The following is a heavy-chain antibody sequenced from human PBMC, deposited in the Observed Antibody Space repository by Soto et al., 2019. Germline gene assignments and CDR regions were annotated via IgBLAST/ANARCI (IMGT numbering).Heavy chain of an antibody. CDR1: GYIFVNYG. J-gene: IGHJ6*02. CDR2: ISPYTGNT. CDR3: VMVDNYVTPTPQDV. D-gene: IGHD3-16*01. Sequence: QVQLVQSGDEVKKPGASVKVSCKASGYIFVNYGIAWVRQAPGQGLERMGWISPYTGNTHSATKIPCRLTMTTDTSTSTAYMALGSLTSDDTAVYYCVMVDNYVTPTPQDVWAQGTTVTVSS. V-gene: IGHV1-18*01.